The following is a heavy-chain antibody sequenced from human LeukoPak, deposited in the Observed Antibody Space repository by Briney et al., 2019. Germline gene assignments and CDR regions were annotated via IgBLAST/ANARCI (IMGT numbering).Heavy chain of an antibody. J-gene: IGHJ5*02. CDR1: GGSFSGYY. CDR3: ARRGPRFCSSTSCYNNWFDP. D-gene: IGHD2-2*01. Sequence: PSETLSLTCAVYGGSFSGYYWSWIRQPPGKGLEWIGEINHSGSTNYKTSLKSRVTISVDTSKNQFSLKLSSVTAADTAVYYCARRGPRFCSSTSCYNNWFDPWGQGTLVTVSS. CDR2: INHSGST. V-gene: IGHV4-34*01.